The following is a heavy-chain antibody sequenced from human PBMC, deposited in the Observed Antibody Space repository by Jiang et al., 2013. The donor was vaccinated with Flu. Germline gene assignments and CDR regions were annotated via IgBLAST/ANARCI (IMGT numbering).Heavy chain of an antibody. CDR3: ARVRQNYYYGMDV. J-gene: IGHJ6*01. Sequence: KSRVTISVDTSKNQFSLKLSSVTAADTAVYYCARVRQNYYYGMDVWGPRDHGHRLL. V-gene: IGHV4-34*01.